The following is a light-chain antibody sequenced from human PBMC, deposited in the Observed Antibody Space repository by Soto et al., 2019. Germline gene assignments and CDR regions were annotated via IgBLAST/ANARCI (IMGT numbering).Light chain of an antibody. CDR2: DAS. CDR3: QQYNSDPWT. V-gene: IGKV1-5*01. J-gene: IGKJ1*01. CDR1: QPISSW. Sequence: DIQMTQSPFTLSGSIGDRVTITCRASQPISSWLAWYQHKPGEAPKLLIYDASSLTSGVPSRFSGRGSGTDFTLTISSLQPDDFATYFCQQYNSDPWTFGQGTKVDVK.